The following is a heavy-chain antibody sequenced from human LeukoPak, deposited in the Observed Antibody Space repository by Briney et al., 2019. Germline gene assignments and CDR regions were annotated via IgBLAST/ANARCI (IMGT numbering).Heavy chain of an antibody. V-gene: IGHV1-2*02. D-gene: IGHD3-10*01. CDR2: INCSSGGT. Sequence: ASVKVSCKASGYTFTDYYLHWVRQAPGQGLEWMGWINCSSGGTNFAPKFRGRVTMTRDTSITTAYMELSGLTSDDTAVYYCSRSGTGENDYWGQGTLVTVSS. J-gene: IGHJ4*02. CDR3: SRSGTGENDY. CDR1: GYTFTDYY.